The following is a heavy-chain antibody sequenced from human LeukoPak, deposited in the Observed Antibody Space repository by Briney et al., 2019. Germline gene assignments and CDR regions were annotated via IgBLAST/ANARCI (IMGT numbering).Heavy chain of an antibody. CDR3: ARDAYYDFWSGYLASVGYMDV. J-gene: IGHJ6*03. CDR2: ISSSSSYI. V-gene: IGHV3-21*01. CDR1: GFTFSSYS. D-gene: IGHD3-3*01. Sequence: GGSLRLSCAASGFTFSSYSMNWVRQAPGKGLEWVSSISSSSSYIYYADSVKGRFTISRDNAKNSLYLQMNSLRAEDTAVYYCARDAYYDFWSGYLASVGYMDVWGKGTTVTVSS.